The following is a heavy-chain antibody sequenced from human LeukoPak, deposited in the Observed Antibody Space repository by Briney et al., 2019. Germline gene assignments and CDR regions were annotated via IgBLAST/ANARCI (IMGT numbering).Heavy chain of an antibody. D-gene: IGHD2-21*02. CDR1: GFTFSSYA. V-gene: IGHV3-23*01. Sequence: GGSLRLSCAASGFTFSSYAMSWVRPAPGKGLEWVSVFSGGDSSTYYAHSVKGRFTISRDNSKNTLYLQMNSLRVEDTAVYYCAKHRGSYGDFIFLDFWGQGTLVTVSS. CDR3: AKHRGSYGDFIFLDF. CDR2: FSGGDSST. J-gene: IGHJ4*02.